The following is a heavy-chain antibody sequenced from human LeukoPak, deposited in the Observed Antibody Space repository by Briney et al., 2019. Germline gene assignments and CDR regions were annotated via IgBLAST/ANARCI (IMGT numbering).Heavy chain of an antibody. CDR2: IYYSGST. D-gene: IGHD3-10*01. J-gene: IGHJ6*03. V-gene: IGHV4-59*01. CDR1: GGSISSYY. Sequence: SETLSLTCTVSGGSISSYYWSWIRQPPGKGLEWIGYIYYSGSTNYNPSLKSRVTISVDTSKNQFSLKLSSVTAADTAVYYCASMGHYYYYMDLWGKGTTVTVSS. CDR3: ASMGHYYYYMDL.